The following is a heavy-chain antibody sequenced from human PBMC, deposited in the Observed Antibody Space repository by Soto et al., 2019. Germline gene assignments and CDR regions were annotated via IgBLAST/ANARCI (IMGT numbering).Heavy chain of an antibody. V-gene: IGHV3-7*03. D-gene: IGHD3-3*01. J-gene: IGHJ6*02. CDR2: IKQDGSEK. CDR3: ARDSGHRLRFSLHGMDV. CDR1: GFTFSSYW. Sequence: EVQLVESGGGLVQPGGSLRLSCAASGFTFSSYWMSWVRQAPGKGLEWVANIKQDGSEKYYVDSVKGRFTISRDNAKNSLHLQMNSLRAEDTAVYYCARDSGHRLRFSLHGMDVWGQGTTVTVSS.